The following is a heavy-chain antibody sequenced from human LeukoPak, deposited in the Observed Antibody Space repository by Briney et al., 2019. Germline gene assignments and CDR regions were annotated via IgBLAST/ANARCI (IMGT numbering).Heavy chain of an antibody. Sequence: GASVKVSCKASGYTFTGYYMHWVRQAPGQGLEWMGWINPNSGGTNYAQKFQGRVTMTRDTSISTVYMELSGLRSDDTAVYYCARGVGNYYYYMDVWGKETTVTVSS. V-gene: IGHV1-2*02. J-gene: IGHJ6*03. CDR3: ARGVGNYYYYMDV. CDR1: GYTFTGYY. D-gene: IGHD1-26*01. CDR2: INPNSGGT.